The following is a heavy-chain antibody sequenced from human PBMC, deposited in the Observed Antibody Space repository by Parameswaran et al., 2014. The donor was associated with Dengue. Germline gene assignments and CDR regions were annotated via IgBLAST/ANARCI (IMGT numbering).Heavy chain of an antibody. Sequence: WVRQAPGQGLEWMGIINPSGGSTSYAQKFQGRVTMTRDTSTSTVYMELSSLRSEDTAVYYCARSRGVKRARDLRFLGPDAFDIWGQGTMVTVSS. V-gene: IGHV1-46*03. CDR3: ARSRGVKRARDLRFLGPDAFDI. J-gene: IGHJ3*02. CDR2: INPSGGST. D-gene: IGHD3-3*01.